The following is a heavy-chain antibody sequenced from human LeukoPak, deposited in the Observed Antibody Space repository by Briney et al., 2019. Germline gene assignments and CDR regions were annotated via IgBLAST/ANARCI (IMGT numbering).Heavy chain of an antibody. CDR3: ARRIVVVRGEVEY. CDR2: IYYSGST. D-gene: IGHD3-22*01. V-gene: IGHV4-39*01. CDR1: GGSISSSTYY. Sequence: PSETLSLTCTVSGGSISSSTYYWGWIRQPPGKGLEWIGSIYYSGSTYYNPSLKSRVTISVDTSKNQFSLKLNSVTAADTAVYYCARRIVVVRGEVEYWGEGTLVTVSS. J-gene: IGHJ4*02.